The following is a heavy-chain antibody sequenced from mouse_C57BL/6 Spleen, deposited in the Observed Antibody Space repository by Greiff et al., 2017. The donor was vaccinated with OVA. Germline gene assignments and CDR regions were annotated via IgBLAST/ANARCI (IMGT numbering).Heavy chain of an antibody. J-gene: IGHJ2*01. CDR2: IHPDSGSN. CDR3: AREGGGYFDC. CDR1: GYTFTSYW. Sequence: VQLQQSGADLVKPGASVKLSCTASGYTFTSYWMPWVKQRPGQGLEWIGMIHPDSGSNNYNEKFKSKTTLTVDKSSTTAYMQLSSLTSEDSAVYYCAREGGGYFDCWGKGTTLTVSS. V-gene: IGHV1-64*01.